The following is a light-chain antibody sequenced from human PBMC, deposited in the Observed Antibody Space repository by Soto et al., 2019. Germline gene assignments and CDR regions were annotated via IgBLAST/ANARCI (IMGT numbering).Light chain of an antibody. CDR3: ATWDDSLNGPV. CDR1: SSNLGDNT. Sequence: QTVVTQPPSASGTPGQRVTISCSGSSSNLGDNTVNWYQQLPGTAPKLLIYRNNRRPSEVPDRFSGSKSGTSASLAISGRQSDDEADYYCATWDDSLNGPVFGGGTKLTVL. J-gene: IGLJ3*02. V-gene: IGLV1-44*01. CDR2: RNN.